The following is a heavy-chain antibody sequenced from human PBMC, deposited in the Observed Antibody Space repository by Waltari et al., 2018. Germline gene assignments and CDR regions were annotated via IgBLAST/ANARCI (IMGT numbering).Heavy chain of an antibody. D-gene: IGHD3-16*01. J-gene: IGHJ4*02. CDR2: ISPDGSVG. Sequence: EVQLVASGGGLVQPGGSLRLSCEASGFSFRSDWMNWVRQTPGKGLEWVANISPDGSVGTYVDSVKGRFTISRDNTRNFLYLKMNNLRDDDSGIFYCAAWGAGHNFWGQGAQVTVSS. CDR3: AAWGAGHNF. CDR1: GFSFRSDW. V-gene: IGHV3-7*01.